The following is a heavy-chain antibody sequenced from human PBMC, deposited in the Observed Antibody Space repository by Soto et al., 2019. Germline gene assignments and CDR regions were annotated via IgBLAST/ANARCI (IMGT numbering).Heavy chain of an antibody. CDR1: GGSISSGDYY. J-gene: IGHJ6*03. V-gene: IGHV4-31*03. Sequence: SETLSLTCTVSGGSISSGDYYWSWIRQHPGKGLEWIGYIYYSGSTYYNPSLKSRVTISVDTSKNQFSLKLSSVTAADTAVYYCARDNYGGFNYMDVWGKGTTVTVSS. CDR2: IYYSGST. CDR3: ARDNYGGFNYMDV. D-gene: IGHD4-17*01.